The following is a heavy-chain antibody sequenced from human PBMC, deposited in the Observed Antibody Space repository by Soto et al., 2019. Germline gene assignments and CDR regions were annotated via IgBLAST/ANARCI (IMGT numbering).Heavy chain of an antibody. V-gene: IGHV1-69*01. D-gene: IGHD2-15*01. Sequence: QVQLVQSGAEVKKPGSSVKVSCKASGGTFSSYAISWVRQAPGQGLELMGGIIPIFGTANFAQQFKGRVTITADDSTSTAYMALTSLRSGDTAVYYCAREEVAATPGDYYYYGMDVCGQGTTVTVSS. CDR1: GGTFSSYA. CDR3: AREEVAATPGDYYYYGMDV. J-gene: IGHJ6*02. CDR2: IIPIFGTA.